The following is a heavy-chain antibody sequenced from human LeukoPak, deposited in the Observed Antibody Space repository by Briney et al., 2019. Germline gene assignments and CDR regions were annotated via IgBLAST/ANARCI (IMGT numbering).Heavy chain of an antibody. J-gene: IGHJ1*01. Sequence: GASVKVSCTASGYTFTSYYMHWVRQAPGQGLEWMGIINPSGGSTSYAQKFQGRVTMTRDTSTSTVYMELSSLRSEDTAVYYCARAPSRTVEDPGSYFQHWGQGTLVTVSS. CDR3: ARAPSRTVEDPGSYFQH. CDR2: INPSGGST. D-gene: IGHD4-23*01. CDR1: GYTFTSYY. V-gene: IGHV1-46*01.